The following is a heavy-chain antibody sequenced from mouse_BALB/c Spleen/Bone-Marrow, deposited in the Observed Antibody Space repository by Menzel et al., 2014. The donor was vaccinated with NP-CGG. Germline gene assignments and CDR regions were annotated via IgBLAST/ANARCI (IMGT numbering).Heavy chain of an antibody. CDR1: GYTFTRYT. Sequence: VQLQESGAELARPGASVKMSCQASGYTFTRYTMHWEKKRPGQGLEWIGYIIPNSGYSNYNQKFKDKATLTADKFSSTAYMQLSSLTSEDSAVYYCTIRYYAMDYWGQGTTLTVSS. CDR3: TIRYYAMDY. J-gene: IGHJ2*01. D-gene: IGHD1-1*01. CDR2: IIPNSGYS. V-gene: IGHV1-4*01.